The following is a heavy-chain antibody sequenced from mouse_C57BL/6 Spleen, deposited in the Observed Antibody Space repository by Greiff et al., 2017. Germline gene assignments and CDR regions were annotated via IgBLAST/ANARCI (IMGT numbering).Heavy chain of an antibody. D-gene: IGHD2-4*01. Sequence: VQLQQSGPELVKPGASVKMSCKASGYTFTDYNMHWVKQSHGKSLEWIGYINPNNGGTSYNQKFKGKATLTVNKSSSTAYMELRSLTSEDSAVYYCARDYDYDGGYAMDYWGQGTSVTVSS. V-gene: IGHV1-22*01. CDR3: ARDYDYDGGYAMDY. CDR1: GYTFTDYN. J-gene: IGHJ4*01. CDR2: INPNNGGT.